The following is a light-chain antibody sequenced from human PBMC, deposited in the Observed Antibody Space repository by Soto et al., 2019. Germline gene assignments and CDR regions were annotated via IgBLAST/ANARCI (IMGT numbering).Light chain of an antibody. CDR3: SSYSISSTRYV. CDR2: DVT. Sequence: QSALTQPASVSGSPGQSITISCTGTSSDVGGYNFVSWYQQYPGKAPKLIIYDVTDRPSGVSIRFSGSKSDNTASLTISGLQAEDEADYYCSSYSISSTRYVFGTRTKVTVL. V-gene: IGLV2-14*01. J-gene: IGLJ1*01. CDR1: SSDVGGYNF.